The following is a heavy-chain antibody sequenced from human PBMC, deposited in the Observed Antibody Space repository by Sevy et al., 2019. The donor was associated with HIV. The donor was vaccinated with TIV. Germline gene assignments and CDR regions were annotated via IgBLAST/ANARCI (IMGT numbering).Heavy chain of an antibody. V-gene: IGHV3-53*01. CDR1: GFDIRSNY. J-gene: IGHJ4*02. CDR3: ASEYCSRGSCFFDY. D-gene: IGHD2-15*01. CDR2: IYAGGTA. Sequence: GGSLRLSCVVSGFDIRSNYMSWVRQAPGKGLEWVSHIYAGGTAYSEDSVKGRCTFSRDDSKNTVSLQMRSLRVEDSAVYYCASEYCSRGSCFFDYWGQGIQVTVSS.